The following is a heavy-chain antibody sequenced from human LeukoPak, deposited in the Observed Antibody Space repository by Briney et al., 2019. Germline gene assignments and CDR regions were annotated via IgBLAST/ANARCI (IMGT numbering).Heavy chain of an antibody. CDR3: AKGVIARGSGSYYFDY. D-gene: IGHD3-10*01. Sequence: GGSLRLSCAASGFTFNSYAMSWVRQAPGKGLEWASAISGSGGSTYYADSVKGRFTISRVNSKNTLYLQMNSLRAEDTAVYYCAKGVIARGSGSYYFDYWGQGTLVTVSS. J-gene: IGHJ4*02. CDR1: GFTFNSYA. CDR2: ISGSGGST. V-gene: IGHV3-23*01.